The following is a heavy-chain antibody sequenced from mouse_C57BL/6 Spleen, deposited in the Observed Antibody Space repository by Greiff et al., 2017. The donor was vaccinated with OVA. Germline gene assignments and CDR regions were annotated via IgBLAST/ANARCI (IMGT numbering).Heavy chain of an antibody. Sequence: EVKLVESGGGLVQPGGSLSLSCAASGFTFTDYYMSWVRQPPGQALEWLGFIRTKANGDTTEYSESVKGRFTISRANSQSILYLQMKALRAEDSATNYCARYQKYFDYWGQGTSLTVSS. CDR1: GFTFTDYY. J-gene: IGHJ2*02. V-gene: IGHV7-3*01. CDR3: ARYQKYFDY. CDR2: IRTKANGDTT.